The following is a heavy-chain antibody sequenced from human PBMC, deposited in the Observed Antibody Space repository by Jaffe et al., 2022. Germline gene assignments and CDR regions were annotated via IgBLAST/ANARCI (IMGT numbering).Heavy chain of an antibody. V-gene: IGHV4-38-2*01. CDR3: ARRILATAFDY. CDR2: ISHSGST. Sequence: QVQLQESGPGLVKPSETLSLTCAVSGYSISSGFYWGWIRQPPGKGLEWIGIISHSGSTFYNPSLKSRVTISLDTSKNQFSLKLSSVTAADTALYYCARRILATAFDYWGQGTLVTVSS. J-gene: IGHJ4*02. D-gene: IGHD6-13*01. CDR1: GYSISSGFY.